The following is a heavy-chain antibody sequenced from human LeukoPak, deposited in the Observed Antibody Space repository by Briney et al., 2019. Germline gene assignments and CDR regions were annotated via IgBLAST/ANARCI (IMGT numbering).Heavy chain of an antibody. Sequence: VASVKVTCKSSGYTFTSYGISWVRQAPGQGLEWMGWISAYNGNTNYAQRLQGRVTMTTDTSTSTAYMELRSLRSDDTAVYYCAVTYHCDYYDSSGFYVYWGQGTLVTVSS. J-gene: IGHJ4*02. D-gene: IGHD3-22*01. CDR1: GYTFTSYG. V-gene: IGHV1-18*01. CDR2: ISAYNGNT. CDR3: AVTYHCDYYDSSGFYVY.